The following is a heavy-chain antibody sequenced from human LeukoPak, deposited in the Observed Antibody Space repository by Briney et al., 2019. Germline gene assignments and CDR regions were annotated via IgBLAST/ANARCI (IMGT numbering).Heavy chain of an antibody. CDR2: MYASGTL. Sequence: GGSLRLSCTASGFTVGSNFLTWVRQAPGKGLEWVSVMYASGTLYYGDSVKGRFTISRDKSKNTLYLQMNSLRAEDTAIYYCGKHHYDSSGYEAQDAFDIWGQGTMATVSS. CDR1: GFTVGSNF. V-gene: IGHV3-66*02. CDR3: GKHHYDSSGYEAQDAFDI. J-gene: IGHJ3*02. D-gene: IGHD3-22*01.